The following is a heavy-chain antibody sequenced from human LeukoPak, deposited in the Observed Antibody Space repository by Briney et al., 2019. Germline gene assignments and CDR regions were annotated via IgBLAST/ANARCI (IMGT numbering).Heavy chain of an antibody. V-gene: IGHV3-23*01. CDR2: ITGGHYAT. CDR3: TKDPNGDYIGAFDP. D-gene: IGHD4-17*01. CDR1: GFSFSSFA. Sequence: GSLRLSCAASGFSFSSFAMTWVRQAPGKGLEWVSSITGGHYATYNTDSVKGRFTISRDNAKNTLYLQRSSLRADDTAIYYCTKDPNGDYIGAFDPWGQGTLVTVSS. J-gene: IGHJ5*02.